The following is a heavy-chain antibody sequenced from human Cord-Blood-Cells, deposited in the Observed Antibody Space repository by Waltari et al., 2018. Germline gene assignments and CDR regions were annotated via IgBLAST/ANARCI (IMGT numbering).Heavy chain of an antibody. CDR3: ARGLSIAARPDY. V-gene: IGHV4-34*01. CDR2: INHSGST. J-gene: IGHJ4*02. D-gene: IGHD6-6*01. Sequence: VQLQQWGAGLLKPSETLSLTCAVYGGSFSGYYWSWIRQPPGKGLEWIGEINHSGSTNYNPSLESRVTISVDTSKNQFSLKLSSVTAADTAVYYCARGLSIAARPDYWGQGTLVTVSS. CDR1: GGSFSGYY.